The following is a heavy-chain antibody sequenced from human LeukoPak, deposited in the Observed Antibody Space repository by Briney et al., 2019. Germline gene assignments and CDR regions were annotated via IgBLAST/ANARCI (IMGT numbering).Heavy chain of an antibody. CDR1: GYTLTELS. D-gene: IGHD3-22*01. CDR3: ATTRLYYDSSGYYLNY. J-gene: IGHJ4*02. Sequence: ASVKVSCKVSGYTLTELSMHWLRQAPGKGLEWMGGFDPEDGETIYAQKFQGRVTMTEDTSTDTAYMELSSLRSEDTAVYYCATTRLYYDSSGYYLNYWGQGTLVTVSS. CDR2: FDPEDGET. V-gene: IGHV1-24*01.